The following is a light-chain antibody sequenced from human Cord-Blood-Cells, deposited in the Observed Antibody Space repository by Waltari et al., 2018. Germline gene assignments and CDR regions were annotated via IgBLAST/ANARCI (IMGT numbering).Light chain of an antibody. V-gene: IGLV1-51*01. CDR1: SLNIGTYY. CDR3: GTWDSSLSAGV. CDR2: DNN. Sequence: QSVLTPPPSVSAAPGQKVTISCSGSSLNIGTYYVSWYQQLPGTAPKLLIYDNNKRPSGIPDRFSGSKSGTSATLGITGLQTGDEADYYCGTWDSSLSAGVFGTGTKVTVL. J-gene: IGLJ1*01.